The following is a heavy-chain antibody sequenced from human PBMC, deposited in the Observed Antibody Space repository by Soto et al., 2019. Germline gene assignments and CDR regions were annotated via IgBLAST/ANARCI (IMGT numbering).Heavy chain of an antibody. V-gene: IGHV4-4*02. Sequence: PSETLSLTCVVSGGSISSSKWWSWVRQSPGKGLQWIGEIDHRGSTNYNPSLKSRVTISVDKSKKQFSLKLKSLTAADTAVYYCAKTPIDGNWYDSWGQGTLVTVSS. CDR1: GGSISSSKW. D-gene: IGHD3-9*01. CDR2: IDHRGST. CDR3: AKTPIDGNWYDS. J-gene: IGHJ5*01.